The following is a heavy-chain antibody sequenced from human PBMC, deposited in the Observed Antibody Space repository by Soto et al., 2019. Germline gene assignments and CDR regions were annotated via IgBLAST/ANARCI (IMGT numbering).Heavy chain of an antibody. CDR3: ARDFTYRGSYYEEDYYYYGMDV. J-gene: IGHJ6*02. V-gene: IGHV1-18*01. CDR1: GYTFTSYG. CDR2: ISAYNGNT. Sequence: ASVKVSCKASGYTFTSYGISWVRQAPGQGLEWMGWISAYNGNTNYAQKLQGRVTMTTDTFTSTAYMELRSLRSDDTAVYYCARDFTYRGSYYEEDYYYYGMDVWGQGTTVTVSS. D-gene: IGHD1-26*01.